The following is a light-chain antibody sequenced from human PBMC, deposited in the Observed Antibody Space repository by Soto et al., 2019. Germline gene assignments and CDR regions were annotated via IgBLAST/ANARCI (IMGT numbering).Light chain of an antibody. CDR3: AAWDDRLNAVV. Sequence: QSVLTQPSSASGTPGQSGNISCSGTSSNIGSHTVNWYQQIPGKAPQLFIFRTNERPSGVPDRFSGSKSVTSASLAISGLHSDDEADYYCAAWDDRLNAVVFGGGTKVTVL. CDR2: RTN. CDR1: SSNIGSHT. V-gene: IGLV1-44*01. J-gene: IGLJ2*01.